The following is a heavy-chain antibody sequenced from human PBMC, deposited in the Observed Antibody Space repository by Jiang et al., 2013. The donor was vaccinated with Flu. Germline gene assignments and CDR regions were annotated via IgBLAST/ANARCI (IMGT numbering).Heavy chain of an antibody. CDR2: ISYDGSNK. V-gene: IGHV3-30*18. D-gene: IGHD1-26*01. CDR1: GFTFSSYG. CDR3: AKDLIRWDSGSYSAVGGGYFDY. J-gene: IGHJ4*02. Sequence: RLSCAASGFTFSSYGMHWVRQAPGKGLEWVAVISYDGSNKYYADSVKGRFTISRDNSKNTLYLQMNSLRAEDTAVYYCAKDLIRWDSGSYSAVGGGYFDYWGQGTLATVSS.